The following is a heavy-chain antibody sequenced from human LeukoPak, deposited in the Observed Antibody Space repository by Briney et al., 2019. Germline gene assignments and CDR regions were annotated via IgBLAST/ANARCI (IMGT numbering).Heavy chain of an antibody. Sequence: GGSLRLSCAASGFTFSSYWMSWVRQAPGKGLEWVANIKQDGSEKYYVDSVKGRFTISRDNSKNTLYLQMNSLRAEDTAVYYCAKGVSDWIVVFLDYWGQGTLVTVSS. CDR3: AKGVSDWIVVFLDY. CDR2: IKQDGSEK. CDR1: GFTFSSYW. J-gene: IGHJ4*02. D-gene: IGHD3-22*01. V-gene: IGHV3-7*01.